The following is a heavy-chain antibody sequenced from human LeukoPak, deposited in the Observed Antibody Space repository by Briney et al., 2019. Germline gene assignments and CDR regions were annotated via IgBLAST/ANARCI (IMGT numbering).Heavy chain of an antibody. D-gene: IGHD3-10*01. V-gene: IGHV1-2*06. CDR3: ARVLRITMVRGADTFDY. Sequence: ASVKVSCKASGYTFTGYYMHWVRQAPGQGLEWMGRINPNSGGTNYAQKFQGRVTMTRDTSISTAYMELSRLRSDDTAVYYCARVLRITMVRGADTFDYWGPGTLVTVSS. J-gene: IGHJ4*02. CDR1: GYTFTGYY. CDR2: INPNSGGT.